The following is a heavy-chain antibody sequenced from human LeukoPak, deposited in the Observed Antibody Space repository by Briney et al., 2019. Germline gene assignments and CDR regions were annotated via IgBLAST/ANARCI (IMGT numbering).Heavy chain of an antibody. Sequence: SETLSLTCTVSGGSISSYYWSWIRQPPGKGLEWIGYIYYSGSTNYNPSPKSRVTISVDTSKNQFSLKLSSVTAADTAVYYCARARGYCSGGSCYSEFDYWGQGTLVTVSS. V-gene: IGHV4-59*01. J-gene: IGHJ4*02. CDR2: IYYSGST. D-gene: IGHD2-15*01. CDR3: ARARGYCSGGSCYSEFDY. CDR1: GGSISSYY.